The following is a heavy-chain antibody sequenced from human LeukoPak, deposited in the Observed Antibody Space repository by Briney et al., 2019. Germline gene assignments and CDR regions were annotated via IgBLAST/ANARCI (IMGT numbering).Heavy chain of an antibody. V-gene: IGHV4-34*01. J-gene: IGHJ5*02. D-gene: IGHD3-3*01. CDR2: INHSVST. Sequence: SETLSLTCAVYGGSFSGYYWSWIRQPPGKGLEWIGEINHSVSTNYNPSLKSRVTISVETSKNQFSLKLSSVTAADTAVYYCARGRSYYDFWSGYLRRSWFDPWGQGTLVTVSS. CDR3: ARGRSYYDFWSGYLRRSWFDP. CDR1: GGSFSGYY.